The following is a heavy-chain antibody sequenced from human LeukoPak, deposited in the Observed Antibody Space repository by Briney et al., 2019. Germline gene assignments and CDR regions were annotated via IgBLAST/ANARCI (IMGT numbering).Heavy chain of an antibody. D-gene: IGHD7-27*01. CDR2: IRSKAFGETA. V-gene: IGHV3-49*04. Sequence: RPGGSLRLSCTVSGFTFGDYAINWVRQAPGKGLEWVGFIRSKAFGETAEYAASVKGRFTISRGDSKSIAYLQMNSLKTEDTAVYYCTRDRGSSTLGDYWGQGTLVTVSS. CDR1: GFTFGDYA. J-gene: IGHJ4*02. CDR3: TRDRGSSTLGDY.